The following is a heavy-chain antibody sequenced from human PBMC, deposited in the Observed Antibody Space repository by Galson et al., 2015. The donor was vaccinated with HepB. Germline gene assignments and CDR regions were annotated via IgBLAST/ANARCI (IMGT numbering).Heavy chain of an antibody. CDR3: ARDRRVGYYYGMDV. D-gene: IGHD3-10*01. Sequence: VSYISSSGSTIYYADSVKGRFTISRDNAKNSLYLQMNSLRAEDTAVYYCARDRRVGYYYGMDVWGQGTTVTVSS. CDR2: ISSSGSTI. J-gene: IGHJ6*02. V-gene: IGHV3-11*01.